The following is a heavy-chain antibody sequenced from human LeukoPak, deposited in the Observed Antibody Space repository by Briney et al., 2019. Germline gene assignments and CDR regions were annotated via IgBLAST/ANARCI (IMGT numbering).Heavy chain of an antibody. CDR2: IYYSGST. CDR3: ARGLISVLWWNTRQGVWFDP. D-gene: IGHD2-21*01. Sequence: SETLSLTCTVSGGSISSSSYYWGWIRQPPGKGLEWIGSIYYSGSTYYNPSLKSRVTISVDTSKNQFSLKLSSVTAADTAVYYCARGLISVLWWNTRQGVWFDPWGQGTLVTVSS. CDR1: GGSISSSSYY. J-gene: IGHJ5*02. V-gene: IGHV4-39*07.